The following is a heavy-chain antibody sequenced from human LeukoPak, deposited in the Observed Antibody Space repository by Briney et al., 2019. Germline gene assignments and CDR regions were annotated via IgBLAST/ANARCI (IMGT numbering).Heavy chain of an antibody. CDR1: GFPFIIYE. CDR3: ALLAVAGDFDY. D-gene: IGHD6-19*01. J-gene: IGHJ4*02. V-gene: IGHV3-48*03. Sequence: GGSLRLSCAVSGFPFIIYEMNWVRQAPGKGLEWVSNIGSSGTTIYYADSVKGRFSISRDNAKSSLYLQMNSLRVEDTAVYYCALLAVAGDFDYWGQGALVTVSS. CDR2: IGSSGTTI.